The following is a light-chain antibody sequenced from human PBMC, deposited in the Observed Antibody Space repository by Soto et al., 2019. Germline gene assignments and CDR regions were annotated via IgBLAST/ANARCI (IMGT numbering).Light chain of an antibody. CDR3: QQYGSSPLT. J-gene: IGKJ4*01. Sequence: EIVLTQSPGTLSLSPGERATLSCRASQSVSSSYLAWYQQKPGQAPRLLIYGASSRATGIPDRFSGSGSGTDFILTISRLEPEDLALYYCQQYGSSPLTFGGGTKVEIK. CDR2: GAS. CDR1: QSVSSSY. V-gene: IGKV3-20*01.